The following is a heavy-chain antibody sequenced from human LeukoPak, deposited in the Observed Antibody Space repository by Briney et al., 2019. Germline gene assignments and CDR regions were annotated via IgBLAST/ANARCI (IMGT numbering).Heavy chain of an antibody. J-gene: IGHJ3*02. CDR3: PRREDFWSGGARAFDI. D-gene: IGHD3-3*01. CDR2: IYPGASDT. CDR1: GYSFTSYW. Sequence: GESLKISCKGSGYSFTSYWIGWARQMPGKGLEWMGIIYPGASDTRYSPSFQGQVTISAAKSINTAYLQWSSLKASDTAIYYCPRREDFWSGGARAFDIWGPGTMVTVSS. V-gene: IGHV5-51*01.